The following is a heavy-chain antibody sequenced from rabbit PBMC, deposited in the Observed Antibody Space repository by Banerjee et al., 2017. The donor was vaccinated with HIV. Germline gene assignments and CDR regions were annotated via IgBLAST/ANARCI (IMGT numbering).Heavy chain of an antibody. CDR3: ARVSETSGWGEDL. CDR2: INTITGKS. Sequence: QSLEESGGDLVKPGASLTLTCIASGVSFSGNSYMCWVRQAPGKGLEWIVCINTITGKSVYASWAKGRFIMSRTSSTTVTLQMTSLTVADTATYFCARVSETSGWGEDLWGPGTLVTVS. J-gene: IGHJ4*01. CDR1: GVSFSGNSY. V-gene: IGHV1S40*01. D-gene: IGHD4-1*01.